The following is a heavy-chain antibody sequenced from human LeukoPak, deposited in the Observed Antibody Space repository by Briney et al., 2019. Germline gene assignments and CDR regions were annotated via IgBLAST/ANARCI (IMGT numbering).Heavy chain of an antibody. D-gene: IGHD1-26*01. V-gene: IGHV1-46*01. CDR2: INPNGGST. Sequence: ASVKVSCKASGYTFSSYYIHWVRQAPGQGLEWVGIINPNGGSTTYGQKFQGRVTMTRDTSTSTVYMELSSLTSDDAAVYYCTRELGGSYNDYWGQGTLVTVSS. CDR1: GYTFSSYY. J-gene: IGHJ4*02. CDR3: TRELGGSYNDY.